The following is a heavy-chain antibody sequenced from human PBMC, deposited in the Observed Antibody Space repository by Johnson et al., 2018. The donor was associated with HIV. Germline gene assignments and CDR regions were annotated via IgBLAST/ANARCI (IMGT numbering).Heavy chain of an antibody. CDR1: GFTFSSYA. J-gene: IGHJ3*02. V-gene: IGHV3-30-3*01. D-gene: IGHD3-22*01. Sequence: QVQLVESGGGLVQPGGSLRLSCAASGFTFSSYAMHWVRQAPGKGLEWVAIISYDGSNKYYADSVKGRFTLSRDTSKNTLYLQMNSRRAEDTAVYYCARPVPDYYDSSGYYSAAFDIWGQGTMVTVSS. CDR2: ISYDGSNK. CDR3: ARPVPDYYDSSGYYSAAFDI.